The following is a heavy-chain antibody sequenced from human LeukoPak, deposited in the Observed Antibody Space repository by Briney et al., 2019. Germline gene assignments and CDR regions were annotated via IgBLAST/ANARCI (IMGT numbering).Heavy chain of an antibody. CDR3: ARHGGHSGFDPYDF. J-gene: IGHJ4*02. Sequence: SETLSLTCAVSGYSISNGYYWAWIRQPPGKGLEWIGSIYHSGSTYYKPSLKSRVTLSVDTSKNQFSLNVNSVTATDTAVYYCARHGGHSGFDPYDFWGQGTLVTVSS. D-gene: IGHD5-12*01. V-gene: IGHV4-38-2*01. CDR1: GYSISNGYY. CDR2: IYHSGST.